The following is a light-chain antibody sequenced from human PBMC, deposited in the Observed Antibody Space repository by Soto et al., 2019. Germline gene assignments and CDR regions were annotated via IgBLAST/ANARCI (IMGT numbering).Light chain of an antibody. J-gene: IGLJ2*01. CDR1: SSDVGRYNY. V-gene: IGLV2-14*01. CDR3: SSYTSSSTVV. CDR2: DVS. Sequence: QSALTQPASVSGSPGQSITISCTGTSSDVGRYNYVSWCQQHPGKAPKLIIYDVSNRPSGVSNRFSGSKSGNTASLTISGLQAADEADYYCSSYTSSSTVVFGGGTKLTVL.